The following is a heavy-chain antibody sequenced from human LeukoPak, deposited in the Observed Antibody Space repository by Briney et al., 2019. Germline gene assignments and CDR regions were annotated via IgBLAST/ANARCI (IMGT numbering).Heavy chain of an antibody. CDR2: INSDGSST. D-gene: IGHD3-22*01. CDR3: AREMYYYDSSGYYDY. CDR1: GFTFSSYA. Sequence: GGSLRLSCAASGFTFSSYAMSWVRQAPGKGLVWVSRINSDGSSTNYADSVKGRFTISRDNAKNTLYLQMNSLRAEDTAVFYCAREMYYYDSSGYYDYWGQGTLVTVSS. J-gene: IGHJ4*02. V-gene: IGHV3-74*01.